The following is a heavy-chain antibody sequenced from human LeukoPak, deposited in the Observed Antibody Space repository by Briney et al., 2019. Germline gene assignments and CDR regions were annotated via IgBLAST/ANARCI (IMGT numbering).Heavy chain of an antibody. CDR3: AKDLGQDAFDI. D-gene: IGHD7-27*01. J-gene: IGHJ3*02. V-gene: IGHV3-30*18. Sequence: QSGGSLRLSCAASGFTFSSYGMHWVRQAPGKGLEWVAVISYDGSNKYYTASVKGRFTISRDNSKKTLYVKVKSLRAEDTAVYYCAKDLGQDAFDIWGQGTMVTVSS. CDR1: GFTFSSYG. CDR2: ISYDGSNK.